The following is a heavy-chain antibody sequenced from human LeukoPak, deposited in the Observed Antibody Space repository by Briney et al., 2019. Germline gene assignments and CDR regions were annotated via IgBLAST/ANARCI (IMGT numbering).Heavy chain of an antibody. CDR2: ISWNSGTI. CDR3: ARARYDSSGYYPILDY. CDR1: GFTFDDYA. J-gene: IGHJ4*02. Sequence: GGSLRLSCAASGFTFDDYAMHWVRQAPGKGLEWVSGISWNSGTIGYADSVKGRFTISRDNAKNSPYLQMNSLRADDTAMYYCARARYDSSGYYPILDYWGQGTLVTVSS. D-gene: IGHD3-22*01. V-gene: IGHV3-9*01.